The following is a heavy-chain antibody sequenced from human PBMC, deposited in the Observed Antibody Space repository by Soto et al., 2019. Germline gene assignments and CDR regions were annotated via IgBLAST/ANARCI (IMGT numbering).Heavy chain of an antibody. D-gene: IGHD3-10*01. J-gene: IGHJ4*02. CDR1: GFTFINAW. V-gene: IGHV3-15*07. CDR3: TTDPVTIVDVVPHSG. Sequence: NPGGSLRLSCAASGFTFINAWMNWVRQAPGKGLEWVGRIKSKTDGGTTDYAAPVKGRFTISRDDSKNTLYLQMNSLKTEDTAVYYCTTDPVTIVDVVPHSGWGQGSVEPVSS. CDR2: IKSKTDGGTT.